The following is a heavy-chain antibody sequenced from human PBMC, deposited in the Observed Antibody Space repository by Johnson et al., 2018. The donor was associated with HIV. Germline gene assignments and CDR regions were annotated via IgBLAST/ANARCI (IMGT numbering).Heavy chain of an antibody. D-gene: IGHD5-18*01. Sequence: PGKGLEWVANIKQDGSEKYYVDSVKGRFTISRDNAKNSLYLQMNSLRAEDTALYYCARVGYSYGLGAFDIWGQGTMVTVSS. CDR3: ARVGYSYGLGAFDI. J-gene: IGHJ3*02. V-gene: IGHV3-7*03. CDR2: IKQDGSEK.